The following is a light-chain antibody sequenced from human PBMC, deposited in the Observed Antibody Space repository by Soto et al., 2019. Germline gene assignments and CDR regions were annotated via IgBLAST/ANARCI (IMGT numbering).Light chain of an antibody. J-gene: IGLJ2*01. CDR3: CSYAGSSTFVV. Sequence: QSALTQPASVSGSPGQSITISCTGTSSDVGSYNLVSWYQQHPGKAPKLVIFEVSKRPSGVSNRFSGSKSGNTASLTLSGLQAEDEADYYCCSYAGSSTFVVFGGGTKLTVL. V-gene: IGLV2-23*02. CDR2: EVS. CDR1: SSDVGSYNL.